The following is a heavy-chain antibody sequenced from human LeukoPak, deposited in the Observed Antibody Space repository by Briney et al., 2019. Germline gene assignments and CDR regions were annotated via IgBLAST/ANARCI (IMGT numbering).Heavy chain of an antibody. CDR3: ARARTAAPRWFDP. V-gene: IGHV1-2*02. CDR1: GYTFTGYY. D-gene: IGHD6-25*01. J-gene: IGHJ5*02. CDR2: INPNSGGT. Sequence: GASVKVSCKASGYTFTGYYMHWVRQAPGQGLEWMGWINPNSGGTNYAQKFQGRVTMTRDTSISTAYMELSRLRSDDTAVYYCARARTAAPRWFDPWGQGTLVTVSS.